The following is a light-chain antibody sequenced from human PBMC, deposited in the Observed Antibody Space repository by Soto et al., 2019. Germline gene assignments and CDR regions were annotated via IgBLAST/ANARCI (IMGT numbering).Light chain of an antibody. CDR1: SSNIGNNY. CDR2: NSN. Sequence: QSVLTQPPSVSAAPGQRVTISCSGSSSNIGNNYVSWYQQVPGTAPKLLIYNSNKRPSGIPDRFSGSQSGTSATLGITGLQTGDEADYYCGTWDSSLSAVVFGGGTKVTVL. V-gene: IGLV1-51*01. CDR3: GTWDSSLSAVV. J-gene: IGLJ2*01.